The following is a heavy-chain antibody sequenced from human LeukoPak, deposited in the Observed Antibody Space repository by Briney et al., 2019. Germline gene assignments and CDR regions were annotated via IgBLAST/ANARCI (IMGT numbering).Heavy chain of an antibody. Sequence: PGGSLRLSCAASGFTFSSYGMHWVRQAPGKGLEWVAVISYDGSNKYYADSVKGRFTISRDNSKNTLYLQMNSLRAEDTAVYYCAKRRKSGSYSFLDYWGQGTLVTVSS. D-gene: IGHD1-26*01. CDR1: GFTFSSYG. V-gene: IGHV3-30*18. J-gene: IGHJ4*02. CDR2: ISYDGSNK. CDR3: AKRRKSGSYSFLDY.